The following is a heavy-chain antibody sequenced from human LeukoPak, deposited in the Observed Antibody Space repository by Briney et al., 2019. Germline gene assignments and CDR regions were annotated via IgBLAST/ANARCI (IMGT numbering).Heavy chain of an antibody. CDR1: GFTFSIYG. CDR2: IRYDGSNK. CDR3: AKGGRWFGELSLDY. V-gene: IGHV3-30*02. J-gene: IGHJ4*02. D-gene: IGHD3-10*01. Sequence: PGGSLRLSCAASGFTFSIYGMHWVRQAPGKGLEWVTFIRYDGSNKYYADSVKGRFTISRDNSKNTLYLQMNSLRAEDTAVYYCAKGGRWFGELSLDYWGRGTLVTVSS.